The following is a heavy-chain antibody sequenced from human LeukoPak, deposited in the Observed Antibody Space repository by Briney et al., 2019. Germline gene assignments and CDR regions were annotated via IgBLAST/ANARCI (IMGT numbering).Heavy chain of an antibody. D-gene: IGHD3-10*01. J-gene: IGHJ5*02. CDR2: INPSGGST. V-gene: IGHV1-46*01. CDR3: ARADFLLMVRGVPNWFDP. CDR1: GYTFTSYY. Sequence: ASVKVSCKASGYTFTSYYMHWVRQAPGQGLEWMGIINPSGGSTSYAQKFQGRVTMTRDTSTSTVYMELSSLRSEDTAVYYCARADFLLMVRGVPNWFDPWGQGTLVTVSS.